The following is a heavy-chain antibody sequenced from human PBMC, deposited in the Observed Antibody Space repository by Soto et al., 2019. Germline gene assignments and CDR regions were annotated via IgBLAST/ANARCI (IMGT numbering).Heavy chain of an antibody. CDR1: GVSITNGDYY. V-gene: IGHV4-30-4*01. CDR2: IYYTGKT. D-gene: IGHD3-9*01. Sequence: QVQLQESGPGLVKPSQTLSLTCTVSGVSITNGDYYWSWIRQSPGKGLEWIGYIYYTGKTYYNPSLRSRVTVSVYTSKNQFSLRLSSVTAADTALYYCARHPDDILTGYSPFFDYWGQGTLVTVSS. J-gene: IGHJ4*02. CDR3: ARHPDDILTGYSPFFDY.